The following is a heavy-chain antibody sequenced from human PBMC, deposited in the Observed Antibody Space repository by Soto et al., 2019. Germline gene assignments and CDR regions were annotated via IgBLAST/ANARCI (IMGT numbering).Heavy chain of an antibody. CDR3: ARGDFSFDH. D-gene: IGHD2-21*02. CDR2: IASSGGST. V-gene: IGHV3-23*01. Sequence: EVQLLESGGGLVQPGGSLRLSCAASGFTFSSYVMNWVRQAPGRGLEWVSSIASSGGSTYFADSVKARFTISRDNSKNPLSLQMNSLRADGTAVYYCARGDFSFDHWGQGTPVTVSS. J-gene: IGHJ4*02. CDR1: GFTFSSYV.